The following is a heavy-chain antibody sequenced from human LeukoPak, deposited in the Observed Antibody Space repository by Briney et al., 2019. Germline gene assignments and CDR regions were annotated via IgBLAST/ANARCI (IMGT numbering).Heavy chain of an antibody. CDR2: FDPEDRET. CDR1: GYSLTELS. V-gene: IGHV1-24*01. CDR3: ARFGADYGDYLFDY. Sequence: ASVKVSCKVSGYSLTELSIHWVRQGRGKGLEWMGGFDPEDRETVYAQKFQGRVSMTEDTATDTAYMELSSLRSEDTAVYYCARFGADYGDYLFDYWGQGTLVTVSS. D-gene: IGHD4-17*01. J-gene: IGHJ4*02.